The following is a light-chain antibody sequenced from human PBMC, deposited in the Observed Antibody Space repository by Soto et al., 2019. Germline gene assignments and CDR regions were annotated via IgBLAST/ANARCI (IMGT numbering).Light chain of an antibody. Sequence: QSALTQPASVSGSPGQSITISCTGTSSDVGGYNYVSWYQQHPGKAPKLMIYDVSNRPSGVSNRLSGSKSGNTASLTISGLQAEDEADYYCNSYTSSSTLDVVFGGGTKVTVL. CDR2: DVS. CDR1: SSDVGGYNY. CDR3: NSYTSSSTLDVV. V-gene: IGLV2-14*01. J-gene: IGLJ2*01.